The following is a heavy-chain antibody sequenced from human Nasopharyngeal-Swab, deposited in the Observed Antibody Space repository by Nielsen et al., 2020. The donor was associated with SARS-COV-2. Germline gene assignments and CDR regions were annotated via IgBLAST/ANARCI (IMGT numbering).Heavy chain of an antibody. J-gene: IGHJ6*03. CDR2: ISYDGSNK. CDR1: GFTFSSYA. D-gene: IGHD3-9*01. V-gene: IGHV3-30-3*01. Sequence: GESLKISCAASGFTFSSYAMHWVRQAPGKGLEWVAVISYDGSNKYYADSVKGRFTISRDNSKNTLYLQMNSLRAEDTAVYYCARKADWSLYYYDMDVWGKGTTVTVSS. CDR3: ARKADWSLYYYDMDV.